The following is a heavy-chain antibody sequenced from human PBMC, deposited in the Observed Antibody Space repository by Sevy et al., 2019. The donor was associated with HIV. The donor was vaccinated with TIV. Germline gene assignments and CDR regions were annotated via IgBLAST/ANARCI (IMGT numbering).Heavy chain of an antibody. CDR1: GFTFSSYW. D-gene: IGHD3-16*02. CDR3: ARIAVDAYYDYVWGSYRPGDAFDI. CDR2: IKQDGSAK. J-gene: IGHJ3*02. Sequence: GGSLRLSCAASGFTFSSYWMSWVRQAPGKGLEWVANIKQDGSAKYYVDSVKGRFTISRDNAKNSLYLQMNSLRAEDTAVYYCARIAVDAYYDYVWGSYRPGDAFDIWGQGTMVTVSS. V-gene: IGHV3-7*03.